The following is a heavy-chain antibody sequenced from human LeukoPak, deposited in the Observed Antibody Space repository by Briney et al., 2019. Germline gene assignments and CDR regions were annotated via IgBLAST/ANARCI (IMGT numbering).Heavy chain of an antibody. V-gene: IGHV1-2*02. Sequence: GASVKVSCKASGYSFSGYYMHWVRQAPGQGLEWMGWINPNNGGTNFAQKFQGRVTMAWDTSINTAYMELSRLTSDDTAVYYCARIGRQDTVMAWGQGTLVTVSS. CDR3: ARIGRQDTVMA. CDR2: INPNNGGT. J-gene: IGHJ5*02. CDR1: GYSFSGYY. D-gene: IGHD5-18*01.